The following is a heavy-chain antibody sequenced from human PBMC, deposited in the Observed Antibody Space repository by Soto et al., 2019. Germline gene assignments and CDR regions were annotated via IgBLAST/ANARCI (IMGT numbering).Heavy chain of an antibody. J-gene: IGHJ4*02. CDR2: IIPIFGTS. CDR1: GGTFSSYA. CDR3: ARGYYYGSRSYLAVEY. D-gene: IGHD3-10*01. V-gene: IGHV1-69*13. Sequence: SVNVSCKASGGTFSSYAISWVRQAPGQGLEWMGGIIPIFGTSNYAQKFQGRVTITADESTSTAYMELSSLRSEDTAVYYCARGYYYGSRSYLAVEYWGKGTMVNVSS.